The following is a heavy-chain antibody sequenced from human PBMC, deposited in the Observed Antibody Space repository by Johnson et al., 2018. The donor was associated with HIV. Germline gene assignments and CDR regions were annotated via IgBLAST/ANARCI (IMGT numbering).Heavy chain of an antibody. CDR2: IYSGGST. J-gene: IGHJ3*02. CDR1: GFTLRSYA. V-gene: IGHV3-66*01. CDR3: ASVGALELRPVAFDI. Sequence: MQLVESGGGVVQPGRSLRLSCGASGFTLRSYAMHWVRQAPGKGLEWVAVIYSGGSTYYADSVKGRFTISRDNSKNTLYLQMNSMGAEDTAVYYCASVGALELRPVAFDIWGQGTMVTVSS. D-gene: IGHD1-7*01.